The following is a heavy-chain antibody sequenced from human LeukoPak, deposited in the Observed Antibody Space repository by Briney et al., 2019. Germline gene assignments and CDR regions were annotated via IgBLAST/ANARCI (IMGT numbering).Heavy chain of an antibody. D-gene: IGHD3-10*01. Sequence: GGSLRLSCAASGFTFSSSDMHWVRQAPGKGLEWVAFIRYDGNNKYYADSVKGRFTISRDNSKNTLYLQMNSLRAEDTAVYYCAKRIHYGSGSCYNYWGQGTLVTVSS. CDR3: AKRIHYGSGSCYNY. J-gene: IGHJ4*02. V-gene: IGHV3-30*02. CDR1: GFTFSSSD. CDR2: IRYDGNNK.